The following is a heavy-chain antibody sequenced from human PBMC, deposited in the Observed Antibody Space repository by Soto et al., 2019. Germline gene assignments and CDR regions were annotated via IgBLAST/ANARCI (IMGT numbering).Heavy chain of an antibody. V-gene: IGHV3-9*01. CDR1: GFIFEDYA. CDR3: TKSRGVAGRPLDD. D-gene: IGHD6-6*01. Sequence: EVQLVESGGGLVQPGRSLRLSCAASGFIFEDYAMHWVRQAPGKGLEWVSSITWYSGSLAYTGSVKGRFTISRDNAKNSLYLEMDSLRPEDTALYYCTKSRGVAGRPLDDWGQGTLVTVSS. CDR2: ITWYSGSL. J-gene: IGHJ4*02.